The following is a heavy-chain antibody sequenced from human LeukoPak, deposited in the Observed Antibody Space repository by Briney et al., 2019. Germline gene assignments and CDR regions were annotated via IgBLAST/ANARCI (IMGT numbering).Heavy chain of an antibody. J-gene: IGHJ6*03. Sequence: ASVKVSCKTSGYIFTDYYIHWVRQAPGQGLEWMGWINPKTGDTNSAQKFQRWVTMTRDTAISTAYMELISLSSDDTAVYFCARDCYMDVWGKGTTVTVSS. CDR1: GYIFTDYY. V-gene: IGHV1-2*04. CDR2: INPKTGDT. CDR3: ARDCYMDV.